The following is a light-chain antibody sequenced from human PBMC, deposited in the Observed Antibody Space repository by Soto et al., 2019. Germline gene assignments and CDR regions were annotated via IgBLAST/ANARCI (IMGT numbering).Light chain of an antibody. Sequence: EIVMTQSPATLSVSPGERAALSFRASQSVSSNLAWYQQKPGQAPRLLIYGAFTRATGIPARFSGSGSGTEFTLTISSLQSEDFAVYCCQQYNYWPRTFGQGTKVDTK. CDR3: QQYNYWPRT. V-gene: IGKV3-15*01. CDR2: GAF. CDR1: QSVSSN. J-gene: IGKJ1*01.